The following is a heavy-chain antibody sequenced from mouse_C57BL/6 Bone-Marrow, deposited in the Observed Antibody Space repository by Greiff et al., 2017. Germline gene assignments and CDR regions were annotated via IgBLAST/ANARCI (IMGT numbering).Heavy chain of an antibody. CDR1: GFNIKNTY. V-gene: IGHV14-3*01. J-gene: IGHJ3*01. D-gene: IGHD1-1*01. CDR3: ARSHYSGSSEFAY. Sequence: VQLQQSVAELVRPGASVKLSCTASGFNIKNTYMHWVKQRPEQGLEWIGRIDPANGNTKYAPKFPGKATITADTSSNTAYLQLSSLTSEDTAIYYGARSHYSGSSEFAYWGQGTLVTVSA. CDR2: IDPANGNT.